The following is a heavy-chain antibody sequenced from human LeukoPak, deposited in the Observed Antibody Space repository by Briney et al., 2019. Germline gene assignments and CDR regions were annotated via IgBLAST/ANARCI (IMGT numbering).Heavy chain of an antibody. CDR1: GFTFSSSV. V-gene: IGHV3-64*01. CDR2: IDSSGDST. J-gene: IGHJ3*02. Sequence: GGSLRLSCAASGFTFSSSVMHWVRQGPGKGLEYVSGIDSSGDSTYYANSLKDRFTISRDNSKNTLYLQMGSLRAEDMAVYYCAREGHSSGHCGNFDIWGQGTMVTVSS. CDR3: AREGHSSGHCGNFDI. D-gene: IGHD3-22*01.